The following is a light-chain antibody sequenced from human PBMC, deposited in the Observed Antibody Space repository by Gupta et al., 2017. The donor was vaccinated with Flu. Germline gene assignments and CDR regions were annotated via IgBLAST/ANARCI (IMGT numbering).Light chain of an antibody. V-gene: IGKV1-33*01. CDR3: QHEDNLPVA. CDR2: AAS. Sequence: DIQMTQSPSSLSASVGDRVTISCQASQDITNSLNWYQQKPGKAPKLLIYAASKLATGVPSRFSGSGSGTYFTFTISSLRPEDIATYYCQHEDNLPVAFGQGTRLEIK. CDR1: QDITNS. J-gene: IGKJ5*01.